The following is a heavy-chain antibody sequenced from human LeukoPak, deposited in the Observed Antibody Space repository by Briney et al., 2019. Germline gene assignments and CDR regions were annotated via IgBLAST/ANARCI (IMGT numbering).Heavy chain of an antibody. V-gene: IGHV3-7*01. J-gene: IGHJ3*02. D-gene: IGHD1-26*01. CDR1: GFTFSSYW. CDR3: ARDQYGGSGSYYSHAFDI. CDR2: IKQDGSEK. Sequence: SGGSLRLSCAASGFTFSSYWMSWVRQAPGKGLEWVANIKQDGSEKYYVDSVKGRFTISGDNAKNSLYLQMNSLRAEDTAVYYCARDQYGGSGSYYSHAFDIWGQGTMVTVSS.